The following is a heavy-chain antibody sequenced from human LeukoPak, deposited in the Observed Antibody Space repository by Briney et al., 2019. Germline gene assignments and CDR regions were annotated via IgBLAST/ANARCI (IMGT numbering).Heavy chain of an antibody. CDR3: ARAVLRFLEWSNDAFDI. Sequence: ASVEVSCKASGYTFTGYYMHWVRQAPGQGLEWMGWINPNSGGTNYAQKFQGRVTMTRDTSISTAYMELSRLRSDDTAVYYCARAVLRFLEWSNDAFDIWGQGTMVTVSS. V-gene: IGHV1-2*02. CDR1: GYTFTGYY. D-gene: IGHD3-3*01. J-gene: IGHJ3*02. CDR2: INPNSGGT.